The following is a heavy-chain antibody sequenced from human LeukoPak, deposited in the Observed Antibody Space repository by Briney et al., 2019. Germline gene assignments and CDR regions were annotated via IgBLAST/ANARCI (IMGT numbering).Heavy chain of an antibody. D-gene: IGHD6-19*01. Sequence: GGSLRLSCAASGFTFSSYAMSWVRQAPGKGLEWVSAISGSGGSTYYADSVKGRFTISRDNSKNTLYLQMNSLRAEDTAVYYCAKGPKVAGLNPSGGYYFGYWGQGTLVTVSS. CDR3: AKGPKVAGLNPSGGYYFGY. CDR1: GFTFSSYA. CDR2: ISGSGGST. J-gene: IGHJ4*02. V-gene: IGHV3-23*01.